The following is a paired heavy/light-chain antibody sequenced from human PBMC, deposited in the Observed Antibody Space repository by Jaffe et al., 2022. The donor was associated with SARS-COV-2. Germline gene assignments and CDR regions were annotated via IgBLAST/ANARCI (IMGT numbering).Heavy chain of an antibody. CDR2: IGGSGGPM. CDR1: SFTFRDYE. D-gene: IGHD2-15*01. J-gene: IGHJ4*02. CDR3: ARRARCVSGTCYSHFDL. Sequence: EVNLVESGGGLIQPGGSLRLSCVASSFTFRDYEMTWVRQAPGKGLEWLSYIGGSGGPMYYADSLQGRFTISRDNAKNSLFLQMNGLRAEDTAVYYCARRARCVSGTCYSHFDLWGQGTLVTVSS. V-gene: IGHV3-48*03.
Light chain of an antibody. J-gene: IGLJ3*02. Sequence: QTVVTQEPSFSVSPGGTVTLTCGLSSGSVSPSYFPSWYQQAPGQTPRTLIFSTNTRSSGVPDRFSGSILGNKAALTITGAQADDESDYHCMLYMGRGIWVFGGGTKLTVL. CDR3: MLYMGRGIWV. CDR2: STN. V-gene: IGLV8-61*01. CDR1: SGSVSPSYF.